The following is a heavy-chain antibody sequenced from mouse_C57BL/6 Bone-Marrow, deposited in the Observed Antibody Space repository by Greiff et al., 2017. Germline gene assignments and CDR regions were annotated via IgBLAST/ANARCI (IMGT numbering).Heavy chain of an antibody. D-gene: IGHD1-1*01. Sequence: QVQLQQSGAELVKPGASVKLSCKASGYTFTEYTIHWVKQRSGQGLEWIGWFYPGSGSIKYNEKFKDKATLTADKSSSTVYMELSRLTSEDSAVYYCARHEDITTVVATRYFDVWGTGTTVTVSS. CDR1: GYTFTEYT. J-gene: IGHJ1*03. CDR3: ARHEDITTVVATRYFDV. V-gene: IGHV1-62-2*01. CDR2: FYPGSGSI.